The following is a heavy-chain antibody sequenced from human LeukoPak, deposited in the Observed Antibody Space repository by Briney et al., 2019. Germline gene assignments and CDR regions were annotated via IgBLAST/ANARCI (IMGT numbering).Heavy chain of an antibody. J-gene: IGHJ4*02. Sequence: GGSLRLSCAASEFTFSRYAMNWVRQAPGKGLEWVSAISGSGGSTYYADSVKGRFTISRDNSKNTVYLQMNSLRAEDTAVYYCAKESSTWYGEFDYWGQGTLVTVSS. V-gene: IGHV3-23*01. D-gene: IGHD6-13*01. CDR1: EFTFSRYA. CDR2: ISGSGGST. CDR3: AKESSTWYGEFDY.